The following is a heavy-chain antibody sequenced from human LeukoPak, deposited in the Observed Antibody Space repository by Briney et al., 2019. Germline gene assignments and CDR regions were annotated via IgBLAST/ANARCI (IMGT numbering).Heavy chain of an antibody. D-gene: IGHD3-10*01. CDR2: IYPGDSDT. Sequence: ESLQISCKGSGYSFPSYWIGWVRQMPGNRQEWMGIIYPGDSDTRYSPSLHGQVTISADKSISTADLQWSSLKASDTAIYYCARSDQLKWFGDPRRPYYYGMDVWGQGTTVTVSS. CDR3: ARSDQLKWFGDPRRPYYYGMDV. V-gene: IGHV5-51*01. CDR1: GYSFPSYW. J-gene: IGHJ6*02.